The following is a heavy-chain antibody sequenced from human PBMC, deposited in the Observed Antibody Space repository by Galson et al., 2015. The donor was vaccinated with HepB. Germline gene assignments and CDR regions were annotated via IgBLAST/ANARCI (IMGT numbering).Heavy chain of an antibody. D-gene: IGHD1-14*01. CDR1: GFTFSSYW. Sequence: SLRLSCAAPGFTFSSYWMHWVRQAPGKGLVWVSRINGDGSGTRFADSVKGRFTISRDNAKNTLYLQMNSLRAEDTAVYYCARCTDHSFDIWGQGTLVTVSS. CDR3: ARCTDHSFDI. CDR2: INGDGSGT. V-gene: IGHV3-74*01. J-gene: IGHJ4*02.